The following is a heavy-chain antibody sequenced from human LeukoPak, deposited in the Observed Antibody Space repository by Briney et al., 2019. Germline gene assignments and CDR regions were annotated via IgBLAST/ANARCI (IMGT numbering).Heavy chain of an antibody. Sequence: ASVKVSCESSGYSFADYYIHWVRQVPGQGFEWMGWITPKGDEIKFAQRFQGRVTMTRDTSISSAYMELSRLRSDDTAVYYCATGGAYYASGSYLYWGQGTLVTVSS. CDR3: ATGGAYYASGSYLY. CDR2: ITPKGDEI. D-gene: IGHD3-10*01. J-gene: IGHJ4*02. CDR1: GYSFADYY. V-gene: IGHV1-2*02.